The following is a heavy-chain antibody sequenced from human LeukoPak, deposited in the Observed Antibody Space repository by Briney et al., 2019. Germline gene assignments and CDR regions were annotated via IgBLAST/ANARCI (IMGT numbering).Heavy chain of an antibody. J-gene: IGHJ5*02. Sequence: GASVKVSCKASGGTFSSYAISWVRQAPGQGLEWMGGIIPIFGTANYAQKFQGRVTITADKSTSTAYMELSSLRSEDTAVYYCARRRPSVLRYFDWAWAWFDPWGQGTLVTVSS. CDR3: ARRRPSVLRYFDWAWAWFDP. D-gene: IGHD3-9*01. V-gene: IGHV1-69*06. CDR1: GGTFSSYA. CDR2: IIPIFGTA.